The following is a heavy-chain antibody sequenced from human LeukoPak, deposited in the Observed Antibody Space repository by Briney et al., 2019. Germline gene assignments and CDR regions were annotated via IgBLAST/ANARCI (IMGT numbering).Heavy chain of an antibody. V-gene: IGHV4-34*01. D-gene: IGHD6-6*01. CDR3: ASRAVSSSSNFDY. CDR2: INHSGST. Sequence: SETLSLTCAVCGGSFSGYYWSWIRQPPGKGLEWIGEINHSGSTNYNPSLKSRVTISVDTSKNQFSLKLSSVTAADTAVYYCASRAVSSSSNFDYWGQGTLVTVSS. J-gene: IGHJ4*02. CDR1: GGSFSGYY.